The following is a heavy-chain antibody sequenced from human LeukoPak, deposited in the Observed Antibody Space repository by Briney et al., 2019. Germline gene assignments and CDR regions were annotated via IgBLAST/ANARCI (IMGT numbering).Heavy chain of an antibody. CDR1: GFTFSDYY. Sequence: GGSLRLSCAASGFTFSDYYMTWVRQAPGKGLEWVTNIRGSGGTTYYADSVKGRFTISRDNAKNSLFLQMSSLRAEDTAVYYCARAYGGSYFDFWGQGTLVTVSS. CDR3: ARAYGGSYFDF. J-gene: IGHJ4*02. D-gene: IGHD1-26*01. V-gene: IGHV3-11*01. CDR2: IRGSGGTT.